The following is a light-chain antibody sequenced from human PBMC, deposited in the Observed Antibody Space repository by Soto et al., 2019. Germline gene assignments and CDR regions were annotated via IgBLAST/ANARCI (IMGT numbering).Light chain of an antibody. CDR3: SSYAGSSNV. Sequence: QSALTQPPSASGSPGQSVAIPCTGTSSDVGGYNYVSWYQQHPGKAPKLMIYEVNKRPSGVPDRFSGSKSGNTASLTGSGLQAEDEADYYCSSYAGSSNVFGTGTKVTVL. J-gene: IGLJ1*01. CDR2: EVN. CDR1: SSDVGGYNY. V-gene: IGLV2-8*01.